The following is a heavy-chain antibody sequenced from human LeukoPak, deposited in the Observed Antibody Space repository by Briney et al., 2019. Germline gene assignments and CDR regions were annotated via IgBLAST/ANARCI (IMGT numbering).Heavy chain of an antibody. J-gene: IGHJ4*02. Sequence: PGGSLRLSCAASGFTFSSYAVSWVRQAPGKGLEWVSAISGSGGSTYYADSVKGRFTISRDNSKNTLYLQMNSLRAEDTAVYYCTDFIAAAGRADYWGQGTLVTVSS. CDR2: ISGSGGST. V-gene: IGHV3-23*01. CDR3: TDFIAAAGRADY. CDR1: GFTFSSYA. D-gene: IGHD6-13*01.